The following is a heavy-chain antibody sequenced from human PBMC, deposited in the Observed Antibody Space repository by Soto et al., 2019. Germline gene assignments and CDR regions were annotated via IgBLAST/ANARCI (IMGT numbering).Heavy chain of an antibody. D-gene: IGHD3-3*01. Sequence: QVQLVQSGAEVKKPGASVKVSCKASGYTFTSYGISWVRQAPGQGLEWMGWISAYNGNTNYAQKLQGRVTMTTDTSTSTAYRELRSLRSDDTAVYYCARDNYYDFWRGYYTTLGAYYYYYMDVWGKGTTVTVSS. V-gene: IGHV1-18*01. J-gene: IGHJ6*03. CDR2: ISAYNGNT. CDR3: ARDNYYDFWRGYYTTLGAYYYYYMDV. CDR1: GYTFTSYG.